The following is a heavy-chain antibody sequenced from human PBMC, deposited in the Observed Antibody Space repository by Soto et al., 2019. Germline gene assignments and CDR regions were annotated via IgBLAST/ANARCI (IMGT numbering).Heavy chain of an antibody. J-gene: IGHJ4*02. CDR3: AKDRTGSGSGSYYDY. D-gene: IGHD3-10*01. CDR1: GFTFSSYA. Sequence: EVQLLESGGGLVQPGGSLRLSCAASGFTFSSYAMSWVRQAPGKGLEWVSVISGSGGSTYYADSVKGRFTISRDNSKNTLYLQMNSLRAEDTAVYYCAKDRTGSGSGSYYDYWGQGTLVTVSS. V-gene: IGHV3-23*01. CDR2: ISGSGGST.